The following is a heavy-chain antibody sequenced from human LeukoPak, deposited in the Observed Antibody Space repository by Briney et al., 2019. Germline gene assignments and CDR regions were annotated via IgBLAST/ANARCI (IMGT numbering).Heavy chain of an antibody. V-gene: IGHV3-21*01. CDR2: IISSSSYI. CDR3: AREDQWLRFFDY. Sequence: GGALRLSCAASGFTFSSYSMNWGPQAPGKGLEWFSSIISSSSYIYYADSVKGRFTISRDNAKNSLYLQMNSLRAEDTAVYYCAREDQWLRFFDYWGQGTLVTVSS. D-gene: IGHD5-12*01. CDR1: GFTFSSYS. J-gene: IGHJ4*02.